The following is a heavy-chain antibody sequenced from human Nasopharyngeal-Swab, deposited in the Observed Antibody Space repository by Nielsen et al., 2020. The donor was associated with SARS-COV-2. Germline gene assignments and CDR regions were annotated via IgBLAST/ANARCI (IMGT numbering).Heavy chain of an antibody. Sequence: GGSLRLSCAASGFTFSSYAMHWVRQAPGKGLEWVAVISYDGSNKYYADSVKGRFTISRDNSKNTLYLQMNSLRAEDTAVYYCTTLHRTGWFWGQGTLVTVSS. J-gene: IGHJ4*02. CDR2: ISYDGSNK. CDR1: GFTFSSYA. CDR3: TTLHRTGWF. V-gene: IGHV3-30-3*01. D-gene: IGHD6-19*01.